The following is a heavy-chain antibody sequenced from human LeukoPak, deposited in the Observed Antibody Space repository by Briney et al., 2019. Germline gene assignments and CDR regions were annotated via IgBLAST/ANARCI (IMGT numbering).Heavy chain of an antibody. V-gene: IGHV4-59*01. Sequence: PSETLSLTCIVSGGSISNYYWSWIRQPPGKGPEWIGYIYYSGSTNYNPSLKSRVTISVDTSKNQFSLKLSSVTAADTAVYYCARRNGALLYYFDSWGQGTLVTVSS. CDR1: GGSISNYY. CDR2: IYYSGST. J-gene: IGHJ4*02. D-gene: IGHD3-10*01. CDR3: ARRNGALLYYFDS.